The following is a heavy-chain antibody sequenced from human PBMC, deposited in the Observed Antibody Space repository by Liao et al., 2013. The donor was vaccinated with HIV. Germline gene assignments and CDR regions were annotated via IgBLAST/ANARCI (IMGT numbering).Heavy chain of an antibody. CDR3: ARGDWFGPFDY. V-gene: IGHV4-34*01. CDR1: GESVYGESFSAYH. D-gene: IGHD3-10*01. CDR2: IDHSGSS. Sequence: QVQLQQWGAGLLKPSETLSLTCAVYGESVYGESFSAYHWTWLRQPPGKGLEWLGEIDHSGSSSYNPSLKSRVNILLDSSKNQFSLKMNSVTAADTAVYFCARGDWFGPFDYWGQGTPVSVSS. J-gene: IGHJ4*02.